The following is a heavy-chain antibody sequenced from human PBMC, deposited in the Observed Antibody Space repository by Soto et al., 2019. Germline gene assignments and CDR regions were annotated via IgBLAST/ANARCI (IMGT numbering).Heavy chain of an antibody. Sequence: GASVKVSCKASGYTFTSYDITWVRQATGQGLEWMGGINPIFGTANYAQKFQGRVTITADESTSTAYMELSSLRSEDTAVYYCARSPLRYFDWLSPHDAFDIWGQGTMVTVSS. CDR3: ARSPLRYFDWLSPHDAFDI. J-gene: IGHJ3*02. D-gene: IGHD3-9*01. CDR1: GYTFTSYD. V-gene: IGHV1-69*13. CDR2: INPIFGTA.